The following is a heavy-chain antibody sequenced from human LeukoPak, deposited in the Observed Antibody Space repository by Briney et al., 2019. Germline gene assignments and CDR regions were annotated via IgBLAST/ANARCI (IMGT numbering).Heavy chain of an antibody. D-gene: IGHD2-15*01. J-gene: IGHJ4*02. CDR2: ISGSGGST. Sequence: GGSLRLSFAASGFPFSSYAMSWVRQAPGKGLEWVSAISGSGGSTYYADSVKGRFTISRDNSKNTLYLQMNSLRAEDTAVYYCATSLGYCSGGSCYWVMYYFDYWGQGTLVTVSS. V-gene: IGHV3-23*01. CDR3: ATSLGYCSGGSCYWVMYYFDY. CDR1: GFPFSSYA.